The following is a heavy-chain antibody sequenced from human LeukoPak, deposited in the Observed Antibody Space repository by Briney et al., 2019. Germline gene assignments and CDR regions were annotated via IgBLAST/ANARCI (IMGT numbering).Heavy chain of an antibody. CDR1: GYSFTNYG. D-gene: IGHD6-19*01. J-gene: IGHJ4*02. CDR2: INPNSGNT. CDR3: AIGAVGFDF. V-gene: IGHV1-8*03. Sequence: ASVKVSCKASGYSFTNYGIGWVQQAPGQGLESMGWINPNSGNTDYAQKCQGRVTITRKTSISTAYMELNSLISEDTALYYCAIGAVGFDFWGQGTLVTVSS.